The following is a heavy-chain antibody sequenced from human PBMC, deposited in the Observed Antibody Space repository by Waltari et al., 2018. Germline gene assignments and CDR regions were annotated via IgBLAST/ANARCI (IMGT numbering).Heavy chain of an antibody. CDR1: GFSVSNNY. CDR3: ARADFWGGFYFDY. D-gene: IGHD3-3*01. Sequence: EVQLVESGGGLVQPGGSLRLSCAVPGFSVSNNYMTWVRQTPGKGLEWGSVMYSGGGTFHADSVKGRFAISRHDSRNTLNLQMDSLRVEDTAIYFCARADFWGGFYFDYWGLGTLVTVSS. CDR2: MYSGGGT. J-gene: IGHJ4*02. V-gene: IGHV3-53*04.